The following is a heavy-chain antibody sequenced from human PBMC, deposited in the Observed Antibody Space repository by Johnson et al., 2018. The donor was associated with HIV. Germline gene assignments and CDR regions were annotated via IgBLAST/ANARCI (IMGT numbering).Heavy chain of an antibody. J-gene: IGHJ3*02. CDR1: GFTFSNYG. Sequence: QVQLVESGGGVVQPGRSLRLSCAASGFTFSNYGMAWVRQAPGKGLEWVTVISCAGVKKHYADSVKGRFTISSDNSKNTLYLQMNSLKTEDTAVYYCTTARVSYDSSGYNAFDIWGQGTMVTVSS. V-gene: IGHV3-33*08. CDR3: TTARVSYDSSGYNAFDI. CDR2: ISCAGVKK. D-gene: IGHD3-22*01.